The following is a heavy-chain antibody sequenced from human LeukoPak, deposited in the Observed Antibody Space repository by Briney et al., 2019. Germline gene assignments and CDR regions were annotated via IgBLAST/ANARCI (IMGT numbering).Heavy chain of an antibody. CDR3: ARGDRVVGATPLLDY. CDR1: GGSFRGYY. D-gene: IGHD1-26*01. J-gene: IGHJ4*02. Sequence: SETLSLTCAVYGGSFRGYYWSWIRQPPGKGLEWIGEINHSGSTNYNPSLKSRVTISVDTSKNQFSLKLTSVTAADTAVYYCARGDRVVGATPLLDYWGQGTLVTVSS. V-gene: IGHV4-34*01. CDR2: INHSGST.